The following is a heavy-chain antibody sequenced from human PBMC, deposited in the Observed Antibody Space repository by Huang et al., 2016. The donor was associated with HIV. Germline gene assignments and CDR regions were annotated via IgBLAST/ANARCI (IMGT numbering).Heavy chain of an antibody. V-gene: IGHV3-30*03. J-gene: IGHJ1*01. CDR3: ALKGDSSGWEYFRH. CDR2: VSEHGNNK. CDR1: GFIFSNYG. D-gene: IGHD6-19*01. Sequence: QVQLVESGGGVVQPGRSLRLSCAASGFIFSNYGMHWVRQARGKVLGWVALVSEHGNNKYYTDSVKGRFSISRDNSKNTLYLQMNSLRAEDTAVYYCALKGDSSGWEYFRHWGQGTLVTVSS.